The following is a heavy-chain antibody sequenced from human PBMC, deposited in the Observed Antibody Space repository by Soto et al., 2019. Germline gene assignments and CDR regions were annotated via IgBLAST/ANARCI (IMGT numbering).Heavy chain of an antibody. CDR2: IIPIFGTA. D-gene: IGHD2-2*01. J-gene: IGHJ6*02. CDR3: ALGGLVPAATRGYYYYYGMDV. CDR1: GGTFSSYA. V-gene: IGHV1-69*06. Sequence: SVKVSCKASGGTFSSYAISWVRQAPGQGLEWMGGIIPIFGTANYAQKFQGRVTITADKSTSTAYMELSSLRSEDTAVYYCALGGLVPAATRGYYYYYGMDVWGQGTTVTVSS.